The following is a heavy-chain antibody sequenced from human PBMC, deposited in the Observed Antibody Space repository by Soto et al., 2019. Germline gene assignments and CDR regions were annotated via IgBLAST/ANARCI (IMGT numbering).Heavy chain of an antibody. Sequence: PSETRSLTCTVSGGSISRNTFFWGWIRKPPGKGLEWFARMYHSWTTYFNESLKNRVTISVDKSNNLFSLKLSSVTAADTAVYSCARHRSSFTMFGVVFEYWGQGVRVTVSS. D-gene: IGHD3-3*01. V-gene: IGHV4-39*01. CDR3: ARHRSSFTMFGVVFEY. CDR2: MYHSWTT. CDR1: GGSISRNTFF. J-gene: IGHJ4*02.